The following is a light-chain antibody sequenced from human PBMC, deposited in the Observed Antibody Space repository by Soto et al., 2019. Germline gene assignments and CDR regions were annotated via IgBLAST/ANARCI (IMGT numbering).Light chain of an antibody. CDR3: QQSYTTTWT. Sequence: DIPMTQSPSSLSASVGDRVTITCWASQGISTYLNWYQQKPGKAPKLLIYAASSLQSGVPSRFSGSGSETDFTLTISSLQPEDFATYSCQQSYTTTWTFGQGTKVEIK. CDR1: QGISTY. CDR2: AAS. J-gene: IGKJ1*01. V-gene: IGKV1-39*01.